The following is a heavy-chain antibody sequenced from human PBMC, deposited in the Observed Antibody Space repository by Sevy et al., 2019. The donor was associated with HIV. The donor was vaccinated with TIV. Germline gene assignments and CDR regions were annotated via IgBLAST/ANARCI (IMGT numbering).Heavy chain of an antibody. CDR2: ITRNSYEAYGGTT. CDR1: GFTFDDYA. D-gene: IGHD5-12*01. V-gene: IGHV3-49*03. CDR3: ARGLATADTPEYYFDS. Sequence: GGSLRLSCTTSGFTFDDYAMSWFRQAPGKGLEWVAFITRNSYEAYGGTTDYAASVKGRFIISRADSKSMAYLQMNSLKTEDTAVDYCARGLATADTPEYYFDSWGQGTLVTVSS. J-gene: IGHJ4*02.